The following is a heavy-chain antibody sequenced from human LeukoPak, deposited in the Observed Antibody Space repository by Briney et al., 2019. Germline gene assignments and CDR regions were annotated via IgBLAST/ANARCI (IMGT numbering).Heavy chain of an antibody. Sequence: PGGSLRLSCAASPFTFSNDWMHWGRQAPGKGLVWVSRINSDGSSTTYADSVKGRFTISRDNAKNTLYLQMNSLRAEDPAVYYCITDRIYYTDRSGKYYYYGMDVWGQGTTVTVSS. CDR1: PFTFSNDW. CDR3: ITDRIYYTDRSGKYYYYGMDV. V-gene: IGHV3-74*01. J-gene: IGHJ6*02. CDR2: INSDGSST. D-gene: IGHD3-22*01.